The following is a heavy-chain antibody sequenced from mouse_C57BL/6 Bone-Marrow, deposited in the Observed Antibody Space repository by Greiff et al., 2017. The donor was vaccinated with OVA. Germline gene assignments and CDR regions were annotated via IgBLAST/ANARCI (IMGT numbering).Heavy chain of an antibody. J-gene: IGHJ1*03. V-gene: IGHV1-81*01. CDR1: GYTFTSYG. Sequence: VQVVESGAELARPGASVKLSCKASGYTFTSYGISWVKQRTGQGLEWIGEIYPRSGNTYYNEKFKGKATLTADKSSSTSYMELRSLTSEDSAVXFCASHGSIYFNWYFDVWGTGTTVTVSS. CDR3: ASHGSIYFNWYFDV. D-gene: IGHD1-1*01. CDR2: IYPRSGNT.